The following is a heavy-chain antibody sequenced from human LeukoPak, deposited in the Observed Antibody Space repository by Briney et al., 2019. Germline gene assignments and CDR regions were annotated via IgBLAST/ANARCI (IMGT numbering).Heavy chain of an antibody. CDR1: GGSISSYY. V-gene: IGHV4-59*01. J-gene: IGHJ6*03. CDR2: IYYSGST. D-gene: IGHD2-8*01. Sequence: SETLSLTCTVSGGSISSYYWSWIRQPPGKGLEWIGYIYYSGSTNYNPSLKSRVTISVDTSKNQFSLKLSSVTAANTAVYYCARDRALMVYEDYYYYYMDVWGKGTTVTVSS. CDR3: ARDRALMVYEDYYYYYMDV.